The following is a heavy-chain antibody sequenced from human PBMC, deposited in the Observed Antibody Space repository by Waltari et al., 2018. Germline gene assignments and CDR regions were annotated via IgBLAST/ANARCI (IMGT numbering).Heavy chain of an antibody. CDR2: IIPIFGTA. CDR1: GGTFSSYA. V-gene: IGHV1-69*15. D-gene: IGHD5-12*01. CDR3: ARDRVRDGYSGYEEGTLDY. Sequence: QVQLVQSGAEVKKPGSSVKVSCKASGGTFSSYAISWVRQAPGQGLEWMARIIPIFGTANYAQKFQGRVTITADESTSTAYMELSSLRSEDTAVYYCARDRVRDGYSGYEEGTLDYWGQGTLVTVSS. J-gene: IGHJ4*02.